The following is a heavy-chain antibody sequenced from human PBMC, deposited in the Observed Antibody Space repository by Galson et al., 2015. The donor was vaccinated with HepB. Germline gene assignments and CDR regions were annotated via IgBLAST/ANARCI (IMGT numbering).Heavy chain of an antibody. CDR3: ARLYYYDSSGYPDY. CDR1: GSTFTSYG. J-gene: IGHJ4*02. D-gene: IGHD3-22*01. V-gene: IGHV1-18*01. CDR2: ISAYNGNT. Sequence: SVTVSCKASGSTFTSYGISWVRQAPGQGLEWMGWISAYNGNTNYAQKLQGRVTMTTDTSTSTAYMELRSLRSDDTAVYYCARLYYYDSSGYPDYWGQGTLVTVSS.